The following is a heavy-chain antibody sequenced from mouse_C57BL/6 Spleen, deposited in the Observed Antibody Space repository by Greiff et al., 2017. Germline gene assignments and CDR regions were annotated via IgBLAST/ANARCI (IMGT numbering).Heavy chain of an antibody. Sequence: ESGPGLVKPSQSLSLTCSVTGYSITSGYYWNWIRQFPGNKLEWMGYISYDGSNNYNPSLKNRISITRDTSKNQCFLKLNSVTTEDTATYYCARLHWVTVVAFDYWGQGTTLTVSS. V-gene: IGHV3-6*01. CDR2: ISYDGSN. CDR3: ARLHWVTVVAFDY. J-gene: IGHJ2*01. D-gene: IGHD1-1*01. CDR1: GYSITSGYY.